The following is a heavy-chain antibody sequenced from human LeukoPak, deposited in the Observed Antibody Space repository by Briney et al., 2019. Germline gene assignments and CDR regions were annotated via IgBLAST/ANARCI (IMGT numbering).Heavy chain of an antibody. CDR1: GYTFTSYG. CDR3: ARDSVSLTYYYGMDV. CDR2: ISAYNGNT. J-gene: IGHJ6*02. V-gene: IGHV1-18*01. Sequence: GASVKVSCKASGYTFTSYGISWVRQAPGQGLEWMGWISAYNGNTNYAQKLQGRVTMTTDTSTSTAYMELMSLRSDDTAVYYCARDSVSLTYYYGMDVWGQGTTVTVSS. D-gene: IGHD2-8*01.